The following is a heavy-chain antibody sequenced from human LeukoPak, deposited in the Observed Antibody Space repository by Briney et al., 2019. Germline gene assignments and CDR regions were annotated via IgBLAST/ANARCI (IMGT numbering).Heavy chain of an antibody. Sequence: SETLSLTCTVSGGSISSYYWSWIRQPPGKGLEWIEYIDYSGRTNYNPSLKSRVTISGDTSKNQFSLKLSSVTAADTAVYYCAREADNWFDPWGQGTLVTVSS. J-gene: IGHJ5*02. CDR2: IDYSGRT. CDR3: AREADNWFDP. V-gene: IGHV4-59*01. CDR1: GGSISSYY.